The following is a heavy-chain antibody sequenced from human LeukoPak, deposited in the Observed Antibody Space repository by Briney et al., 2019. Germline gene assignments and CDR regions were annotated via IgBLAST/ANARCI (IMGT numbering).Heavy chain of an antibody. CDR2: INHSGST. D-gene: IGHD3-22*01. Sequence: PSETLSLTCTVSGGSISSSSYYWGWIRQPPGKGLEWIGEINHSGSTNYNSSLKSRVTISVDTSKNQFSLKLSSVTAADTAVYYCARRDSSGYAYWGQGTLVTVSS. J-gene: IGHJ4*02. CDR1: GGSISSSSYY. CDR3: ARRDSSGYAY. V-gene: IGHV4-39*07.